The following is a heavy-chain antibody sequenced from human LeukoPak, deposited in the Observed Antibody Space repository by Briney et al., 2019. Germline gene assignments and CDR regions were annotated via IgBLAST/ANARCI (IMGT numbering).Heavy chain of an antibody. Sequence: PGGCLRLSCAASGITFTIAGMHWVRQVPGKGLEWVAVISSDGRNIYYADSVKGRFIISRDTSRNILFLQMNGLRADDTAIYYCAKDKGNRYFDYWGQGTLVTISS. CDR2: ISSDGRNI. D-gene: IGHD3-16*02. J-gene: IGHJ4*02. CDR1: GITFTIAG. CDR3: AKDKGNRYFDY. V-gene: IGHV3-30*18.